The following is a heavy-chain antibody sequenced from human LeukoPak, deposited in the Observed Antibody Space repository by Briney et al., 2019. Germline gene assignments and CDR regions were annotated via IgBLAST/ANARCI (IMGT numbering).Heavy chain of an antibody. D-gene: IGHD2-21*01. V-gene: IGHV3-23*01. J-gene: IGHJ3*02. Sequence: GGSLRLSCAAFGFPLSSYAMSWVRQAPGKGLEWVSATSSSDAGTYHADSVRGRFTISRDNSKNTLYLQMNSLRVEDAAVYYCARDSSIVVASPHAAFDIWGQGTMVTVSS. CDR2: TSSSDAGT. CDR3: ARDSSIVVASPHAAFDI. CDR1: GFPLSSYA.